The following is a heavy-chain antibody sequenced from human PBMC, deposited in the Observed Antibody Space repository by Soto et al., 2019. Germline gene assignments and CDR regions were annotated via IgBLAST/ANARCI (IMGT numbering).Heavy chain of an antibody. CDR2: IYYSGST. CDR3: ARDERNSWFYL. J-gene: IGHJ4*02. Sequence: SETLSLTCTVSGGSISSGGYYWSWIRQHPGKGLEWIGNIYYSGSTYYNPSLKSRVTISVDTSKNQFSLNLGFVTAADTAVYYCARDERNSWFYLWGQGTLVTVSS. V-gene: IGHV4-31*03. CDR1: GGSISSGGYY. D-gene: IGHD3-10*01.